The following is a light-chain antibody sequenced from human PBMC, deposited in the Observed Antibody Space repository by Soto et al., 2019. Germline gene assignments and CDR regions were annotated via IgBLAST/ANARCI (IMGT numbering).Light chain of an antibody. V-gene: IGKV1-39*01. Sequence: DIPMTQSPSSLSASVGARVTITCRASQSISRYLNWYQQKPGKAPKLLIYAGSRLQTGVPSRFTGSGPGTDFTLTISRLQPEEFATYDCQQSDSTRRPFGQGTKLEIK. CDR2: AGS. CDR3: QQSDSTRRP. J-gene: IGKJ2*01. CDR1: QSISRY.